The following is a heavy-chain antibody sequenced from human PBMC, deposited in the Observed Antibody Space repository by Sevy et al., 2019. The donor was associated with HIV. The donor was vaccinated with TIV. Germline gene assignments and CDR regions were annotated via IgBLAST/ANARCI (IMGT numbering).Heavy chain of an antibody. CDR3: ARDSLVRGVITNPYYYYYMDV. CDR1: GYTLTCYY. V-gene: IGHV1-46*01. CDR2: INPSGGST. Sequence: ASVKVSCKASGYTLTCYYMHWVRQAPGQGLEWMGIINPSGGSTSYAQKFQGRVTMTRDTSTSTVYMELSSLRSEDTAVYYCARDSLVRGVITNPYYYYYMDVWGKGTTVTVSS. D-gene: IGHD3-10*01. J-gene: IGHJ6*03.